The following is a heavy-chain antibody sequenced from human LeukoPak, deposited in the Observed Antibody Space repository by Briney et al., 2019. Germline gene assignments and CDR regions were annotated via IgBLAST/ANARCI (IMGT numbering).Heavy chain of an antibody. CDR1: GFTFSSYG. D-gene: IGHD3-10*01. J-gene: IGHJ4*02. Sequence: GGSLRLSCAASGFTFSSYGMHWVRRAPGKGLEWVAFIRYDGSNKYYADSVKCRFTISRDNSKNTLYLQMNSLRAEDTAVYYCAKDPVTMVRGVIIPPDYWGQGTPVTVSS. V-gene: IGHV3-30*02. CDR3: AKDPVTMVRGVIIPPDY. CDR2: IRYDGSNK.